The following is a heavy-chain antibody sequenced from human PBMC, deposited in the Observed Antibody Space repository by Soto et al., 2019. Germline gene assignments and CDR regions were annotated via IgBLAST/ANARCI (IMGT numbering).Heavy chain of an antibody. D-gene: IGHD6-19*01. CDR1: GGARVGYG. CDR2: VSYSGSN. V-gene: IGHV4-59*08. Sequence: SVRRSVGGGARVGYGGSCIQPPPGKQLEWIVYVSYSGSNDYHPSLKSRVSISIDTSKNQFSLKMISVNAADTAVYYCARHGSHSGWLFFAHWGEGALVTVSS. CDR3: ARHGSHSGWLFFAH. J-gene: IGHJ5*02.